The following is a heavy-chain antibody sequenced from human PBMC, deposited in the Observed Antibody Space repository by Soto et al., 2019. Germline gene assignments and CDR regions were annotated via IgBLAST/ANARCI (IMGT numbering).Heavy chain of an antibody. V-gene: IGHV4-34*01. CDR3: ARSYNYYDSSGYYYFDY. Sequence: SETLSLTCAVYGGSFSGYYWSWIRQPPGKGLEWIGEINHSGSTNYNPSLKSRVTISVDTSKNQFSLKLSSVTAADTAVYYCARSYNYYDSSGYYYFDYWGQGTLVTVSS. J-gene: IGHJ4*02. CDR2: INHSGST. CDR1: GGSFSGYY. D-gene: IGHD3-22*01.